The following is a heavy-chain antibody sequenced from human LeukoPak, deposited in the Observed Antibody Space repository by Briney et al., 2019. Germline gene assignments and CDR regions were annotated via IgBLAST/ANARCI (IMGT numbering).Heavy chain of an antibody. V-gene: IGHV3-9*03. Sequence: GGSLRLSCATSGFIFSHHGMNWVRQAPGKGLEWVSGISWNSGSIGYADSVKGRFTISRDNAKNSLYLQMNSLRAEDMALYYCAKGTTYYYDSSGYSHWGQGTLVTVSS. CDR2: ISWNSGSI. CDR3: AKGTTYYYDSSGYSH. J-gene: IGHJ4*02. D-gene: IGHD3-22*01. CDR1: GFIFSHHG.